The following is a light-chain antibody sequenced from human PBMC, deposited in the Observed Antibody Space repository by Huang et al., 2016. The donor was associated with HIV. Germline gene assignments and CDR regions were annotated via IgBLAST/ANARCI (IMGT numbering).Light chain of an antibody. CDR2: AAS. V-gene: IGKV1-39*01. CDR1: QTISDY. CDR3: QQSYSTPYT. J-gene: IGKJ2*01. Sequence: DIQMTQSPSSLSASVGDRVTITCRASQTISDYLNWYQHKPGKAPKVLSHAASILQSGVPSRFSGSGSGTDFTLTISSLQPEDCATYYCQQSYSTPYTFGQGTKLEIK.